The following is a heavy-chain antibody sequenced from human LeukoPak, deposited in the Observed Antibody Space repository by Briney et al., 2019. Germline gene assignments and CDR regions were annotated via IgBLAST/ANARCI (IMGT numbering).Heavy chain of an antibody. CDR2: IYDSGST. Sequence: PSETLSLTCTVSGGSIRSYYWSWIRQTPGKGLEWIGYIYDSGSTNYSPSLTSRVTISVDPSKNRLSLKLGSVTAADTAVYYCARERNSGYHGSAFDIWGQGTMVTVSS. V-gene: IGHV4-59*12. D-gene: IGHD5-12*01. CDR1: GGSIRSYY. J-gene: IGHJ3*02. CDR3: ARERNSGYHGSAFDI.